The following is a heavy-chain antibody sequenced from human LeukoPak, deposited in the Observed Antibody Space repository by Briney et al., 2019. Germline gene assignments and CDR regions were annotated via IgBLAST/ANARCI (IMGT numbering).Heavy chain of an antibody. CDR3: AKKIGTPPRYIAAAGDFDY. CDR1: GFTFSSYA. Sequence: GGSLRLSCAASGFTFSSYAMSWVRQAPGKGLEWVSAISGSGGSTYYADSVKGRFTISRDNSKNTLYLQMNSLRAEDTAVYYCAKKIGTPPRYIAAAGDFDYWGQGTLVTVSS. CDR2: ISGSGGST. V-gene: IGHV3-23*01. D-gene: IGHD6-13*01. J-gene: IGHJ4*02.